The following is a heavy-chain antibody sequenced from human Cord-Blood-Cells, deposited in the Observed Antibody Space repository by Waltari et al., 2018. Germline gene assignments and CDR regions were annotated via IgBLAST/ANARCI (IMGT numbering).Heavy chain of an antibody. CDR3: AHSGATDAFDI. V-gene: IGHV3-48*03. D-gene: IGHD7-27*01. CDR2: ISSSGSTI. Sequence: EVQLVESGGGLVQPGGSLRLSYAASGFTFRSYELNWVRQAPGKGLEWVSYISSSGSTIYYADSVKGRFTISRDNAKISLYLQMNSLRAEDTAVYYCAHSGATDAFDIWGQGTMVTVSS. CDR1: GFTFRSYE. J-gene: IGHJ3*02.